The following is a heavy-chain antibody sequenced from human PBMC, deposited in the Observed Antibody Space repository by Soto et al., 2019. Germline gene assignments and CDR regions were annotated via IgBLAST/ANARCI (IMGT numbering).Heavy chain of an antibody. CDR1: GYTLTSYD. CDR3: ARLAAAGTVYYYYYMDV. J-gene: IGHJ6*03. D-gene: IGHD6-13*01. CDR2: MNPNSGNT. Sequence: ASVKVSCKASGYTLTSYDINWVRQATGQGLEWMGWMNPNSGNTGYAQKFQGRVTMTRNTSISTAYMELSSLRSEDTAVYYCARLAAAGTVYYYYYMDVWGKGTTVTVSS. V-gene: IGHV1-8*01.